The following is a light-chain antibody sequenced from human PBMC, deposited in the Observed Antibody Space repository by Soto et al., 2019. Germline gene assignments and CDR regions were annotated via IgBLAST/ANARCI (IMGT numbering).Light chain of an antibody. CDR2: GAS. CDR3: QQYNNGPPIT. V-gene: IGKV3-15*01. Sequence: DIVFTQCRATLSLSPGERATLSCRASQSVSSDLAWYQQKPGQAPRLLIYGASTRATGIPARFSGSGSGTEFTLTISSLQSEDFAVYYCQQYNNGPPITFGQGTRLEI. CDR1: QSVSSD. J-gene: IGKJ5*01.